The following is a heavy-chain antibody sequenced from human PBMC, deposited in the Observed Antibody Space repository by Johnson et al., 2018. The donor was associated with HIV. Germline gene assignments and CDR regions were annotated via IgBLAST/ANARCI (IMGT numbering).Heavy chain of an antibody. Sequence: QVQLVESGGGVVQPGRSLRLSCAASGFTFSTYAMHWVRQAPGKGLEWVAVVSFDGSNKYSADSIKGRFTISRDNSMNTLYLQMNSLRAEDTAVYYCATRDPTHRPGVFDIWGQGTMVTVSS. V-gene: IGHV3-30*04. J-gene: IGHJ3*02. CDR3: ATRDPTHRPGVFDI. CDR1: GFTFSTYA. D-gene: IGHD1-14*01. CDR2: VSFDGSNK.